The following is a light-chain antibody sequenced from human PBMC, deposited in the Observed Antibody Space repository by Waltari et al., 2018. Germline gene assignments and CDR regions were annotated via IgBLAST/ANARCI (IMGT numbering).Light chain of an antibody. CDR2: KNS. Sequence: SYELTQPLPVSVALGQTATITCGGSDIGSRNVNCYQQQPGQAPVLVIYKNSHRPSGIPERFSASNSGSMATLTVSRAQAGDEADYYCQVWRSSTYAFAAGTHVTVL. V-gene: IGLV3-9*01. CDR3: QVWRSSTYA. J-gene: IGLJ1*01. CDR1: DIGSRN.